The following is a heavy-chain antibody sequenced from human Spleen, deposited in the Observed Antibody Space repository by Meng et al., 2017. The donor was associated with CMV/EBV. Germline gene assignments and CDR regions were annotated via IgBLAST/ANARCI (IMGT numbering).Heavy chain of an antibody. CDR2: IRNDGSYK. D-gene: IGHD3-16*01. V-gene: IGHV3-30*02. J-gene: IGHJ5*02. CDR1: GFIFRTYG. CDR3: ASLGEPLYGHDVWFDP. Sequence: GESLKISCAASGFIFRTYGIHWVRQAPGKGLEWVAFIRNDGSYKFYANSVKGRFIISRDNSKNTLYLQMNSLRPEDTAVYYCASLGEPLYGHDVWFDPWGQGTRVTVSS.